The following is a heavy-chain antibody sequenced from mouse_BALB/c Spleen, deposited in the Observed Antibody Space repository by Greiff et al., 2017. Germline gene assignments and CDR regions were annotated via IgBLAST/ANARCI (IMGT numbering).Heavy chain of an antibody. D-gene: IGHD2-10*01. CDR3: ARETYYGNYYAMDY. CDR1: GFSLTGYG. CDR2: IWGDGST. J-gene: IGHJ4*01. Sequence: VMLVESGPGLVAPSQSLSITCTVSGFSLTGYGVNWVRQPPGKGLEWLGMIWGDGSTDYNSALKSRLSISKDNSKSQVFLKMNSLQTDDTARYYCARETYYGNYYAMDYWGQGTSVTVSS. V-gene: IGHV2-6-7*01.